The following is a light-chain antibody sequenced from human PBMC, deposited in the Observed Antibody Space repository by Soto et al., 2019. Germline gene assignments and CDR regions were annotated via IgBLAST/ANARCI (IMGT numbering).Light chain of an antibody. J-gene: IGLJ1*01. CDR1: SSDVGGYNY. V-gene: IGLV2-14*01. Sequence: QSVLTQPASVSGSPGQSITISCTGTSSDVGGYNYVSWYQQYPGKAPKFMIYDVSNRPSGVSNRFSGSKSGNTASLTISWLQAEDEADYYCSSYTSSSTQVFGTGTKVTVL. CDR3: SSYTSSSTQV. CDR2: DVS.